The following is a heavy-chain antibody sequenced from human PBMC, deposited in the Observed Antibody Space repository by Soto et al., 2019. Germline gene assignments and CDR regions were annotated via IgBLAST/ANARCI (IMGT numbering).Heavy chain of an antibody. D-gene: IGHD3-3*01. CDR1: GFTFDDYA. V-gene: IGHV3-43D*04. Sequence: PGGSLRLSCAASGFTFDDYAMHWVRQAPGKGLEWVSLISWDGGSTYYADSVKGRFTISRDNSKNSLYLQMNSLRAEDTALYYCAKDRVRRGTITIQLTTYYYYYGMDVWGQGTTVTVS. CDR2: ISWDGGST. J-gene: IGHJ6*02. CDR3: AKDRVRRGTITIQLTTYYYYYGMDV.